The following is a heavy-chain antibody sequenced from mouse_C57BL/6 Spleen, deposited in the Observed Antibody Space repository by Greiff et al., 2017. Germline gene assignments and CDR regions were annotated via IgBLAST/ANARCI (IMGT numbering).Heavy chain of an antibody. Sequence: QVQLQQSGAELMKPGASVTLSCKATGYTFTGYWIEWVKQRPGHGLEWIGEILPGSGSTNYTEKFKGKATFTADTSSNTPYMQLSSLTTENAAIYYCARVLRLQFAYWGQGTLVTVSA. J-gene: IGHJ3*01. D-gene: IGHD3-2*02. V-gene: IGHV1-9*01. CDR2: ILPGSGST. CDR1: GYTFTGYW. CDR3: ARVLRLQFAY.